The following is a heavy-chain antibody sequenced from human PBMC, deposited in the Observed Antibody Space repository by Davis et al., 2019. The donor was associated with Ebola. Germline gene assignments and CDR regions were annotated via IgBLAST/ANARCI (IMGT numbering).Heavy chain of an antibody. CDR3: ARVRGSYSIDY. Sequence: PGGSLRLSCAASGFTFSDYYMSWIRQAPGRGLEWLSYISSSGDSIHYADSVKGRFTISRDNAKKSLYLQMNSLRAEDTAVYYCARVRGSYSIDYWGQGTLVTVSS. CDR2: ISSSGDSI. D-gene: IGHD1-26*01. J-gene: IGHJ4*02. CDR1: GFTFSDYY. V-gene: IGHV3-11*01.